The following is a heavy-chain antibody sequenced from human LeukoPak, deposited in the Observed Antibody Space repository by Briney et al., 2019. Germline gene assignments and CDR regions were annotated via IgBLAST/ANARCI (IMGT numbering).Heavy chain of an antibody. Sequence: PSETLSLTCTVSGGSISSYYWSWIRQPPGKGLEWIGYIYYSGSTNYNPSLRSRVTISVDTSKNQFSLKLSSVTAADTAVYYCARNDYYYMDVWGKGTTVTVSS. CDR3: ARNDYYYMDV. V-gene: IGHV4-59*01. CDR1: GGSISSYY. J-gene: IGHJ6*03. CDR2: IYYSGST.